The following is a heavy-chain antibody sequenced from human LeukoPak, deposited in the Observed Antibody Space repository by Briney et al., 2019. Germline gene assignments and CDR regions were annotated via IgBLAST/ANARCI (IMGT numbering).Heavy chain of an antibody. V-gene: IGHV1-2*02. D-gene: IGHD3-22*01. Sequence: ASVKVSCKASGYTFTGYYMHWVRQAPGQGLEWMGWINPNSGGANYAQKFQGRVTMIRDTSISTAYMELSRLRSDDTAVYYCARVPIRRHYESTGYYYEDPWGQGTLVTVSS. CDR1: GYTFTGYY. CDR3: ARVPIRRHYESTGYYYEDP. J-gene: IGHJ5*02. CDR2: INPNSGGA.